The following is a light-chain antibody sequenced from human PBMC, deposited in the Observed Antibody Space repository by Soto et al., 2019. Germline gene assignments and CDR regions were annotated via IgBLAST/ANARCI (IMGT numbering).Light chain of an antibody. J-gene: IGLJ3*02. CDR2: AVN. V-gene: IGLV2-8*01. CDR3: CSYAGMNNFGV. Sequence: QSVLTQPPSASGSPGQSVTISCTGTSSDVGIYNYVSWYQQHPGKAPKLLIYAVNERPSGVPDRFSGSKSGNTASLTVSGLQAEDEADYYCCSYAGMNNFGVFGGGTKVTVL. CDR1: SSDVGIYNY.